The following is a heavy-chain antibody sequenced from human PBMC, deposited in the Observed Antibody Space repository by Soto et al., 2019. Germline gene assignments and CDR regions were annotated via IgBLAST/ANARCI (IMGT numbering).Heavy chain of an antibody. J-gene: IGHJ6*02. CDR2: ISYDGNNK. CDR3: ARAGCDGGRCYTLVGLRYGMDV. D-gene: IGHD2-15*01. CDR1: GFTFSSYV. Sequence: QVPLVESGGGVVQPGRSLRLSCAASGFTFSSYVMHWVRQAPGKGPEWVAVISYDGNNKYYADSVKGRFTISRDNSKNTLYLQMNSLRAEDTAVYYCARAGCDGGRCYTLVGLRYGMDVWGQGTTVTVSS. V-gene: IGHV3-30-3*01.